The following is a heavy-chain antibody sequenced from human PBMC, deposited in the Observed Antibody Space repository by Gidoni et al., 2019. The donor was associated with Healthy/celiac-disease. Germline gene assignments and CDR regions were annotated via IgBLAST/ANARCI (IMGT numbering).Heavy chain of an antibody. CDR3: ARAEGGMVRGVYYYYGMDV. D-gene: IGHD3-10*01. Sequence: QVQLVQSGAAVKKPGASVKVSCKASGYTFTGYYMHWVRQAPGQGLEWMGRINPNSGGTNYAQKFQGRVTMTRDTSISTAYMELSRLRSDDTAVYYCARAEGGMVRGVYYYYGMDVWGQGTTVTVSS. J-gene: IGHJ6*02. CDR2: INPNSGGT. CDR1: GYTFTGYY. V-gene: IGHV1-2*06.